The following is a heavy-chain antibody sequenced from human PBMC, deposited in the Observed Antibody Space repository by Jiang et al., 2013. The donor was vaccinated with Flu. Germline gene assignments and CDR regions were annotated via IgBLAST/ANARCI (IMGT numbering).Heavy chain of an antibody. D-gene: IGHD1-26*01. Sequence: GRTYYRSKWYNDYAVSVKSRITINPDTSKNQFSLQLNSVTPEDTAVYYCARGSGSYSLGFDYWGQGTLVTVSS. J-gene: IGHJ4*02. CDR2: TYYRSKWYN. V-gene: IGHV6-1*01. CDR3: ARGSGSYSLGFDY.